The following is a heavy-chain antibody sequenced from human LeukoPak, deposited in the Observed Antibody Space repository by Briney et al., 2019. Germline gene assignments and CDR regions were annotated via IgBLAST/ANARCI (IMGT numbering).Heavy chain of an antibody. J-gene: IGHJ4*02. Sequence: GGSLRLSCAASGFTFSSYGMHWVRQAPGKGLEWVAFIRYDGSNKYYADSVKGRFTISRDNSKNTLYLQMNSLRAEDTAVYYCAKSATPLYSSSSYDYWGQGTLVTVSS. CDR1: GFTFSSYG. CDR2: IRYDGSNK. CDR3: AKSATPLYSSSSYDY. V-gene: IGHV3-30*02. D-gene: IGHD6-6*01.